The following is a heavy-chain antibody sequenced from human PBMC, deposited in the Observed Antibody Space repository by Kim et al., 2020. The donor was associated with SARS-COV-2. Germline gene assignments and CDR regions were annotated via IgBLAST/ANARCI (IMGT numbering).Heavy chain of an antibody. CDR1: GDSVSSNSAA. J-gene: IGHJ5*02. Sequence: SQTLSLTCAISGDSVSSNSAAWNWIRQSPSRGLEWLGRTYYRSKWYNDYAVSVKSRITINPDTSKNQFSLQLNSVTPEDTAVYYCAREVKAVAGTGPKYNWFDPWGQGTLVTVSS. V-gene: IGHV6-1*01. D-gene: IGHD6-19*01. CDR3: AREVKAVAGTGPKYNWFDP. CDR2: TYYRSKWYN.